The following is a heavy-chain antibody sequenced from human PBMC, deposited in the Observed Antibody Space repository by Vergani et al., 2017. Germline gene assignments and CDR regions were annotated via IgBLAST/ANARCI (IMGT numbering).Heavy chain of an antibody. CDR3: VRDVRVSRT. J-gene: IGHJ3*01. CDR1: GFTFGDHG. CDR2: VSGSSATP. V-gene: IGHV3-48*04. Sequence: VQLVESGGGVVQPGRSLRLSCAASGFTFGDHGIHWVRRAPGKGLEWVSSVSGSSATPYYADSVKGRFIISRDNAKNSLYLDMSSLRAEDTAVYYCVRDVRVSRTWGQGTLVAVSS.